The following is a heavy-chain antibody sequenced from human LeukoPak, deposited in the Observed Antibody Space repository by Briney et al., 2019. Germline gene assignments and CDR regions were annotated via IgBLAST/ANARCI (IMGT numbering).Heavy chain of an antibody. CDR2: ITISGHTR. Sequence: GGSLRLSCAASGFDLHTYEMNWVRQAPGKGLEWIADITISGHTRNYADSVKGRFTISRDSARTSLYLQMNSLRVEDTGVYFCARGDPHADLWGQGTLVTVSS. CDR1: GFDLHTYE. V-gene: IGHV3-48*03. J-gene: IGHJ5*02. CDR3: ARGDPHADL.